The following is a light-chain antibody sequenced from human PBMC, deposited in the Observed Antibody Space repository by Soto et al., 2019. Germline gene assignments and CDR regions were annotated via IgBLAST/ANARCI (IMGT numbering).Light chain of an antibody. V-gene: IGKV1-39*01. CDR3: QKHYNTHRK. CDR1: QPISDY. J-gene: IGKJ1*01. Sequence: DIQRTQSPSSLSASVVYRVTITCLTSQPISDYLNWYQQKPGKAPTLMIYTASNLQSGVPSRFSGSGSGTHFTLTIRSMQPEDFATYYCQKHYNTHRKFGKGNKVDIK. CDR2: TAS.